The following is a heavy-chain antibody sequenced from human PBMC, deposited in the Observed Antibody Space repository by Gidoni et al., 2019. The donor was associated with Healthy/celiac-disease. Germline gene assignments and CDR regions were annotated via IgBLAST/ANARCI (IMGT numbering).Heavy chain of an antibody. V-gene: IGHV3-48*02. CDR3: ARDHSGYDSAFDY. Sequence: EVQLVESGGGLVQPGGSLRLSCAASGFPFSSYSMNWVRQAPGKGLEWVSYSSSSSSTIYYADSVKGRFTISRDNAKNSLYLQMNSLRDEDTAVYYCARDHSGYDSAFDYWGQGTLVTVSS. D-gene: IGHD5-12*01. J-gene: IGHJ4*02. CDR2: SSSSSSTI. CDR1: GFPFSSYS.